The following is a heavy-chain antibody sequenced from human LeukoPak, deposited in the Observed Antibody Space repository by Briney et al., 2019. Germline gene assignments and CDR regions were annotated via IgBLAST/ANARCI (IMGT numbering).Heavy chain of an antibody. CDR2: IDPNSGAT. V-gene: IGHV1-2*02. D-gene: IGHD3-9*01. CDR3: ARDTNDWSSP. CDR1: GYSFTGFF. J-gene: IGHJ5*02. Sequence: ASVKVPCKASGYSFTGFFMHWVRQAPGQGLEWMGWIDPNSGATNYAQKFQGRVTMTRDTSISTGYMELSRLTSDDTAVYYCARDTNDWSSPWGQGTLVTVSS.